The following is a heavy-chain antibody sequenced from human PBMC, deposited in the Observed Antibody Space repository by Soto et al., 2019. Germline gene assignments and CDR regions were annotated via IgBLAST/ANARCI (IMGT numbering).Heavy chain of an antibody. D-gene: IGHD4-4*01. CDR1: GFAFSSYE. CDR2: ISSSGSTI. CDR3: ARYSNYYYYYGMDV. J-gene: IGHJ6*02. Sequence: HPGGSLRLSCAASGFAFSSYEMNWVRQAPGKGLEWVSYISSSGSTIYYADSVKGRFTISRDNAKNSLYLQMNSLRAEDTAVYYCARYSNYYYYYGMDVWGQGTTVTVSS. V-gene: IGHV3-48*03.